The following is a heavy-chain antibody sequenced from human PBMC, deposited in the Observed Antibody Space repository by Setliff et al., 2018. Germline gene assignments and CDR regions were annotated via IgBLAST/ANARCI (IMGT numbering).Heavy chain of an antibody. CDR3: AGIVDTAMDY. V-gene: IGHV4-59*11. D-gene: IGHD5-18*01. J-gene: IGHJ4*02. CDR2: IYYSGST. Sequence: SETLSLTCTVSGGSISSHYWSWIRQPPGKGLEWIGYIYYSGSTNYNPSLKSRVTISIDTSKNQFSLKLSSVTAADTAVYYCAGIVDTAMDYWGQGTLVTVSS. CDR1: GGSISSHY.